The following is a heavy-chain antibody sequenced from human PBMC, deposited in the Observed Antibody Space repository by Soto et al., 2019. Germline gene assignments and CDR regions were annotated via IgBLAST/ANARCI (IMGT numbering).Heavy chain of an antibody. Sequence: MNPNSGIANYAQKFQGRVTITADKSTSTAYMELSSLRSEDTAVYYCAKARWEVRGSPPYAFDIWGQGTMVTVSS. J-gene: IGHJ3*02. CDR2: MNPNSGIA. D-gene: IGHD3-10*01. V-gene: IGHV1-69*04. CDR3: AKARWEVRGSPPYAFDI.